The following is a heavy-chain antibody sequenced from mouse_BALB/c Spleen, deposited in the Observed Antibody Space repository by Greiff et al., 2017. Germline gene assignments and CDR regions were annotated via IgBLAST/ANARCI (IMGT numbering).Heavy chain of an antibody. Sequence: EVQLVESGGGLVQPGGSRKLSCAASGFTFSSFGMHWVRQAPEKGLEWVAYISSGSSTIYYADTVKGRFTISRDNPKNTLFLQMTSLRSEDTAMYYCARGDDDGWDYWGQGSSVTVSS. J-gene: IGHJ4*01. V-gene: IGHV5-17*02. CDR1: GFTFSSFG. CDR3: ARGDDDGWDY. CDR2: ISSGSSTI. D-gene: IGHD2-3*01.